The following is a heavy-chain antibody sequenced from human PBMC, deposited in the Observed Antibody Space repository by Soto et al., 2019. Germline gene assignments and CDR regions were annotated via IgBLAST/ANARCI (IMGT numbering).Heavy chain of an antibody. Sequence: QLQLVESGGGVVQPGRSLRLSCAASASTFSNYIMHWVRQAPGKGLEWVAFISYDGSNSNYADFVEGRFTISRDNPKNMLYLQLSSLRPDDTAVYYCAGGDNYYALGVGGQGATGTVSS. V-gene: IGHV3-30*04. J-gene: IGHJ6*02. CDR1: ASTFSNYI. D-gene: IGHD2-15*01. CDR2: ISYDGSNS. CDR3: AGGDNYYALGV.